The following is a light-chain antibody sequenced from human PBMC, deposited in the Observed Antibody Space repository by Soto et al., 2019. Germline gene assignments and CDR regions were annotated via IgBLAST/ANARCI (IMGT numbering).Light chain of an antibody. CDR3: LQTYNLPRT. Sequence: DIQMTQSPSSVSASVGDRLTITFRASRDISNSLAWYQQTPGKAPKLLLRGASSLHRGVPSRFSGGGAGTEFTLTIRNMQREDFATYYCLQTYNLPRTFGQGTKVDIK. V-gene: IGKV1-12*01. CDR2: GAS. J-gene: IGKJ1*01. CDR1: RDISNS.